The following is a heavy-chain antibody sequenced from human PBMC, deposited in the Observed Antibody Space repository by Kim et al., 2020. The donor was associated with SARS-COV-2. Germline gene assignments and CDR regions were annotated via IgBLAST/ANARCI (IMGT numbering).Heavy chain of an antibody. J-gene: IGHJ4*02. D-gene: IGHD3-22*01. CDR3: ARTRDSSGYYPV. Sequence: YYADSVKGRFTISRDNSKNTLYLQMNSLRAEDTAVYYCARTRDSSGYYPVWGQGTLVTVSS. V-gene: IGHV3-53*01.